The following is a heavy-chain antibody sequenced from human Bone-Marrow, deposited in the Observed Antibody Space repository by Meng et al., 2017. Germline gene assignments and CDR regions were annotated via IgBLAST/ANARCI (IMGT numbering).Heavy chain of an antibody. CDR2: ISSSGSTI. D-gene: IGHD6-19*01. Sequence: GESLQISCAASGFIFSDYYMGWIRQAPGKGLEWVSYISSSGSTIYYADSVKGRFTISRDNAKNSLYLQMNSLRAEDTAVYYCARSSFKWLVNGPDYWGQGTLVTVSS. V-gene: IGHV3-11*04. CDR1: GFIFSDYY. CDR3: ARSSFKWLVNGPDY. J-gene: IGHJ4*02.